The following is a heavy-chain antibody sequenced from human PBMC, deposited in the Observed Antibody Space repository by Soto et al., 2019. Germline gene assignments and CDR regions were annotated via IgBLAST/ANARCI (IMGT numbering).Heavy chain of an antibody. Sequence: GGSLRLSCAASGFTFSSYGMHWVCQAPGKGLEWVAVIWYDGSNKYYADSVKGRFTISRDNSKNTLYLQMNSLRAEDTAVYYCARSSEYSYGHYYWGQGTLVTVSS. V-gene: IGHV3-33*08. J-gene: IGHJ4*02. D-gene: IGHD5-18*01. CDR1: GFTFSSYG. CDR3: ARSSEYSYGHYY. CDR2: IWYDGSNK.